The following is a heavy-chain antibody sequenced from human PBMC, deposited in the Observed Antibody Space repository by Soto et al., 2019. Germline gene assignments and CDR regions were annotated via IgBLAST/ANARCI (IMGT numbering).Heavy chain of an antibody. CDR1: GGSISSSSYY. D-gene: IGHD4-17*01. Sequence: SETLSFTCTVSGGSISSSSYYWGWIRQPPGKGLEWIGSIYYSGSTYYNPSLKSRVTISVDTSKNQFSLKLSSVTAADTAVYYCARTVTTFLFYMDVWGKGTTVTVSS. J-gene: IGHJ6*03. CDR3: ARTVTTFLFYMDV. V-gene: IGHV4-39*01. CDR2: IYYSGST.